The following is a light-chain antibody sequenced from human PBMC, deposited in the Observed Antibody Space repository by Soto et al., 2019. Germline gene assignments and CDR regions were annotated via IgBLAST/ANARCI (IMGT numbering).Light chain of an antibody. CDR1: QSVLYNSNNKNH. Sequence: DFVRTQAPDSLAVSLGARATINCKSSQSVLYNSNNKNHLGWFQQKPGHPPKLLIYGASFRPSGVPDRFSGSGSGTDFTLTISSLQAEDVAVYYCQQYYSIPFTFGQGTKLEI. CDR2: GAS. J-gene: IGKJ2*01. CDR3: QQYYSIPFT. V-gene: IGKV4-1*01.